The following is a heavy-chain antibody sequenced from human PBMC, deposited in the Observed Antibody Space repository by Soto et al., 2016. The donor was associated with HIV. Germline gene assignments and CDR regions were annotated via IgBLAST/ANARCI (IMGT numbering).Heavy chain of an antibody. J-gene: IGHJ4*02. V-gene: IGHV3-23*01. CDR1: GFTFSNYA. Sequence: EVQLLESGGGLVQPGGSLRLSCAASGFTFSNYAMSWVRQAPGKGLEWVSAISGSGGSTYNADSVKGRFTISRDNSKNTLYLQMNSLRAEDTAVYYCAKVTFLVVITRTFVLYYWGRGNPSVTVSS. D-gene: IGHD3-22*01. CDR3: AKVTFLVVITRTFVLYY. CDR2: ISGSGGST.